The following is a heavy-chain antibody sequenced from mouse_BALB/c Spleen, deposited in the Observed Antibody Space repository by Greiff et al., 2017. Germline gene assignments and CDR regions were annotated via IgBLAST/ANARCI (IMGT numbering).Heavy chain of an antibody. Sequence: DVHLVESGGGLVKPGGSLKLSCAASGFTFSSYAMSWVRQTPEKRLEWVATISSGGSYTYYPDSVKGRFTISRDNAKNTLYLQMSSLRSEDTAMYYCARHDSSGYEAYWGQGTLVTVSA. CDR2: ISSGGSYT. CDR3: ARHDSSGYEAY. J-gene: IGHJ3*01. D-gene: IGHD3-2*01. V-gene: IGHV5-9-3*01. CDR1: GFTFSSYA.